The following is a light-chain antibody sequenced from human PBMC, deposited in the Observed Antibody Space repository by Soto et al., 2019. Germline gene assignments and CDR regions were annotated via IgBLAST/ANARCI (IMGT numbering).Light chain of an antibody. CDR1: QSVSSY. CDR2: HAS. CDR3: QQRSNWPLT. J-gene: IGKJ4*01. V-gene: IGKV3-11*01. Sequence: EVVLTQSPATLSLSPGERGTLSCSASQSVSSYLAWYQQHPGQAPRLLIYHASNGATGIPARFSGSGSGTDFTLAISSLVPEDFAVYYCQQRSNWPLTFGGGTKVDLK.